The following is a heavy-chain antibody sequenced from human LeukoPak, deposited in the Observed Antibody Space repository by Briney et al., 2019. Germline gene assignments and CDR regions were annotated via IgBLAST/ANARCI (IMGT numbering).Heavy chain of an antibody. Sequence: SETLSLTCAVYGGSFSGYYWSWIRQPPGKGLEWIGEINHSGSTNYNPSLKSRVTISIDTSKNQFSLNLSSVTAADTAVYYCARGRLTWDHCWFDPWGQGALVTVSS. D-gene: IGHD1-26*01. J-gene: IGHJ5*02. CDR1: GGSFSGYY. CDR3: ARGRLTWDHCWFDP. V-gene: IGHV4-34*01. CDR2: INHSGST.